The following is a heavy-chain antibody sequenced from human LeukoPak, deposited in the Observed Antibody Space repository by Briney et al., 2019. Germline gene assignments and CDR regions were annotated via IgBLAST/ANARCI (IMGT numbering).Heavy chain of an antibody. CDR2: INHYGST. J-gene: IGHJ6*03. CDR3: ARGRVPYYYGSGSYAYYMDV. Sequence: SETLSLTCAVYGESLSNYYRSWIRQPPGKGLEWIGEINHYGSTNYNPSLKSRTTISVDTSKNQFSLKLSSVTAADTAVYYCARGRVPYYYGSGSYAYYMDVWGKGTTVTVSS. CDR1: GESLSNYY. V-gene: IGHV4-34*01. D-gene: IGHD3-10*01.